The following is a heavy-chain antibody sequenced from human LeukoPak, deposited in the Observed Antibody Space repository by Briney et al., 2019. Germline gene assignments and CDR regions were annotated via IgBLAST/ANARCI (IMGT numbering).Heavy chain of an antibody. CDR2: ITASGVTT. CDR3: AKAPYDTSGFSSPNYFDY. Sequence: GGSLRLSCAASGFTFSSYAMSWVRQAPGKGLGWISTITASGVTTYYADSVKGRFTISRDNSKNTLFLQMNSLRAEDSAVYYCAKAPYDTSGFSSPNYFDYWGQGTLVTVSS. V-gene: IGHV3-23*01. J-gene: IGHJ4*02. D-gene: IGHD3-22*01. CDR1: GFTFSSYA.